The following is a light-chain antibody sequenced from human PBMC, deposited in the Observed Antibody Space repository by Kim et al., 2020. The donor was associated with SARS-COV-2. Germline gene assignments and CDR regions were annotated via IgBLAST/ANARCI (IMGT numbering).Light chain of an antibody. CDR2: AAS. CDR3: LQHYNYPWT. V-gene: IGKV1-17*03. J-gene: IGKJ1*01. Sequence: ASVGDRVTITCRASQSISNYLAWFQQKPGKVPERLIYAASSLQSGVPSRFSGSGSGTEFTLTISSLQPEDFATYYCLQHYNYPWTFGQGTKVDIK. CDR1: QSISNY.